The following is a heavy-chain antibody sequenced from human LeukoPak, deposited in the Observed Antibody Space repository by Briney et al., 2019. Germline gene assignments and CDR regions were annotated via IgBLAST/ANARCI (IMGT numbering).Heavy chain of an antibody. J-gene: IGHJ4*02. V-gene: IGHV5-51*01. D-gene: IGHD1-26*01. CDR3: ARREGASYYFDY. CDR2: IHAGDSDT. Sequence: GESLKISCKGSGYRFTSYWIGWVRQMPGKGLEWMGIIHAGDSDTRYSPSFQGQVSISVDKSISTAYLKWSSLKASDTAIYYCARREGASYYFDYWGQGTLVTVSS. CDR1: GYRFTSYW.